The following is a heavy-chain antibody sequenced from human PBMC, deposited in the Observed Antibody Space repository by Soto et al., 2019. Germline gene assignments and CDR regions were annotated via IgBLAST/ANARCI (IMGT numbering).Heavy chain of an antibody. CDR2: INHSGST. V-gene: IGHV4-34*01. J-gene: IGHJ4*02. D-gene: IGHD3-16*01. CDR1: GGSFSGYY. Sequence: TSETLSLTCAVYGGSFSGYYWSWIRQPPGKGLEWIGEINHSGSTNYDPSLKSRVTISVDTSKNQFSLKLSSVTAADTAVYYCARGIRIMITFGNQAPFDYWGKQTLVTVSS. CDR3: ARGIRIMITFGNQAPFDY.